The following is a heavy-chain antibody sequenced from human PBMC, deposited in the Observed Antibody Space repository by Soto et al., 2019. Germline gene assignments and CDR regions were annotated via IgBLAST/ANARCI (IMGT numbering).Heavy chain of an antibody. J-gene: IGHJ4*02. CDR3: ARDGAIGGYDYFDY. D-gene: IGHD5-12*01. CDR2: IYYSGST. CDR1: GGSISSYY. V-gene: IGHV4-59*01. Sequence: PSETLSLTCTVSGGSISSYYWSWIRQPPGKGLEWIVYIYYSGSTNYNPSLKSRVTISVDTSKNQFSLKLSSVTAADTAVYYCARDGAIGGYDYFDYWGQGTLVTVSS.